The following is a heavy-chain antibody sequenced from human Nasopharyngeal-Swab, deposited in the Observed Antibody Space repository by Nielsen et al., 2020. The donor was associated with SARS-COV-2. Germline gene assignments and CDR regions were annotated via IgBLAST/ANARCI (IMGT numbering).Heavy chain of an antibody. CDR3: ASEGSGVFGVVIYAFDI. J-gene: IGHJ3*02. CDR2: VVPEDGEH. CDR1: GYTLTVLP. V-gene: IGHV1-24*01. D-gene: IGHD3-3*01. Sequence: ASVKVSCKVSGYTLTVLPIHWVRQAPGKGLEWMGTVVPEDGEHIYAQNFQGRVTMTEDTSTYTAYLELSSLRSEDTAVYYCASEGSGVFGVVIYAFDIWGQGTLVTVSS.